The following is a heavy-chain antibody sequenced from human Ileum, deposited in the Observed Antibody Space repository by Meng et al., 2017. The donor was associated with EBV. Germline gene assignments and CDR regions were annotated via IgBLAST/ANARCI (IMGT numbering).Heavy chain of an antibody. D-gene: IGHD3-9*01. Sequence: VQLQESGPPLVKPSGTLSLTCAVSGGSVISNNWWSWVRQPPGKGLEWIGEIFHIGSTNNSPSLKSRVTISVDNSKNQFSLSLTSVTAADTAIYYCAKVSLTGTFYNHWGQGILVTVSS. CDR3: AKVSLTGTFYNH. CDR2: IFHIGST. CDR1: GGSVISNNW. V-gene: IGHV4-4*02. J-gene: IGHJ5*02.